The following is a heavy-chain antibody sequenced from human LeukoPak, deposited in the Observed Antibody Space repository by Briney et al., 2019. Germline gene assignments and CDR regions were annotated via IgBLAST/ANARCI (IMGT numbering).Heavy chain of an antibody. CDR3: ASRWGGRDFFDY. CDR1: GYSISSGYY. D-gene: IGHD3-16*01. J-gene: IGHJ4*02. Sequence: SETLSLTCTVSGYSISSGYYWGWIRQPPGKGLEWIGNIYHSGNTYYNPSLKSRVTISVDTSKSQFSLKLTSMTAADTAVYYCASRWGGRDFFDYWGQGTLVTVSS. CDR2: IYHSGNT. V-gene: IGHV4-38-2*02.